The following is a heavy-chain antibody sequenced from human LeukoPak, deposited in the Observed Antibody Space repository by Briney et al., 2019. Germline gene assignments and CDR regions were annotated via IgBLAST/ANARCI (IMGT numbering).Heavy chain of an antibody. D-gene: IGHD3-9*01. CDR1: GYTFTGYY. Sequence: ASVKVSCNASGYTFTGYYMNWVRQAPGQGLEWMGWINSDSGFTKYAQKFQGRVTMTRDTSITTVYMDLTRLTSDDTAVYYCARNFDMKGFDPWGQGALVTVSS. CDR2: INSDSGFT. CDR3: ARNFDMKGFDP. V-gene: IGHV1-2*02. J-gene: IGHJ5*02.